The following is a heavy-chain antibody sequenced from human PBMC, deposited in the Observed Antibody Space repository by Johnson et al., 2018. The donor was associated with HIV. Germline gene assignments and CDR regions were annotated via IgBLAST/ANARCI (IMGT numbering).Heavy chain of an antibody. Sequence: VQLVESGGGLVQPGGSLRLSCVASGFTFSDYYMDWVRQAPGKGLEWVGRIRNKAKSYTTEYATSVKGRFIISRDDSKNSLYLQMNSLKTEDAAVYYCARCYYDSGGYADAFDIWGQGTMVTVSS. D-gene: IGHD3-22*01. V-gene: IGHV3-72*01. CDR1: GFTFSDYY. J-gene: IGHJ3*02. CDR2: IRNKAKSYTT. CDR3: ARCYYDSGGYADAFDI.